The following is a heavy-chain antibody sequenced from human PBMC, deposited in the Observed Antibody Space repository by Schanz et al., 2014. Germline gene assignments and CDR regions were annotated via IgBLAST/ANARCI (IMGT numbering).Heavy chain of an antibody. CDR2: FDAHDGRA. J-gene: IGHJ3*02. Sequence: EVQLVESGGGLVKPGGSLRLSCAASGFIFGSSVMAWVRQAPGKGLEWVSGFDAHDGRAYYADSAKGRFTISRDNAKNTLYLQMNSLRAEDTAVYYCAKGRFGELSAFDIWGQGTMVTVSS. CDR3: AKGRFGELSAFDI. D-gene: IGHD3-10*01. V-gene: IGHV3-23*04. CDR1: GFIFGSSV.